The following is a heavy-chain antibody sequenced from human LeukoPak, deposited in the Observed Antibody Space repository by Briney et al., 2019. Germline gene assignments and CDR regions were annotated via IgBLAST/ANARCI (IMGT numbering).Heavy chain of an antibody. CDR3: ARGRATAMAT. Sequence: SETLSLTCTVSGGSISSSSYYWGWIRQPPGKGLEWIGSIYYSGSTYYNPSLKSRVTISVDTSKNQFSLKLSSVTAADTAVYYCARGRATAMATWGQGTLVTVSS. D-gene: IGHD5-18*01. CDR2: IYYSGST. V-gene: IGHV4-39*01. J-gene: IGHJ4*02. CDR1: GGSISSSSYY.